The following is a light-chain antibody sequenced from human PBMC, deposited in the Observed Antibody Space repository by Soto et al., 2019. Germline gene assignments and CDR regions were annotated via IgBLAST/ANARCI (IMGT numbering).Light chain of an antibody. Sequence: MTQTPVSSPVTLGLPASISCRTSVSLLQSDGTTYLSWLQQRPGQPPRRLIDDVSKRDAGVPDRFSGGGSGSDVTLKISRVEAEDVGFYYCMQVPHWPITVGGGTKVDIK. J-gene: IGKJ4*01. V-gene: IGKV2-30*02. CDR1: VSLLQSDGTTY. CDR3: MQVPHWPIT. CDR2: DVS.